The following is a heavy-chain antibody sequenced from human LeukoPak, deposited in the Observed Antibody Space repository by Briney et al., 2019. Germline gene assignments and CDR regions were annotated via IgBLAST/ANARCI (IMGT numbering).Heavy chain of an antibody. CDR3: ATPPTGSTNDY. J-gene: IGHJ4*02. CDR2: ISYDGSNK. V-gene: IGHV3-30-3*01. CDR1: GFTFSSYA. Sequence: PGRSLRLSCAASGFTFSSYAMHWVRQAPGKGLEWVAVISYDGSNKYYADSVKGRFTISRDNSKNTLYLKMNSLRAEDTAVYYCATPPTGSTNDYWGQGTLVTVSS. D-gene: IGHD2-2*01.